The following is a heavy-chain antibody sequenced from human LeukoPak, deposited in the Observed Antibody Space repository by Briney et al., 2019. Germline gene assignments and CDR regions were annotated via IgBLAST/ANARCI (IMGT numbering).Heavy chain of an antibody. V-gene: IGHV1-3*01. CDR3: ARDLIEDIVVVTALDY. Sequence: GASVKVSCKASGYTFTSYAMPWVRQAPGQRLEWMGWINAGNGNTKYSQKFQGRVTITRDTSASTAYMELSSLRSEDTAVYYCARDLIEDIVVVTALDYWGQGTLVTVSS. CDR2: INAGNGNT. D-gene: IGHD2-21*02. J-gene: IGHJ4*02. CDR1: GYTFTSYA.